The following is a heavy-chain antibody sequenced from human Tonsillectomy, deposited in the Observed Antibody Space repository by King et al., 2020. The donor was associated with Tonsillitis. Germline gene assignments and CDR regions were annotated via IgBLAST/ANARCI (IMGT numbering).Heavy chain of an antibody. CDR2: IYSGGST. CDR3: ARALVATIPYFDY. D-gene: IGHD5-12*01. CDR1: GFIVSSNY. J-gene: IGHJ4*02. Sequence: VQLVESGGGLIQPGGSLRLSCAASGFIVSSNYMSWVRQAPGKGLEGVSVIYSGGSTYYADSVKGRFTISRDNSKNTLYLQMNSLRAEDTAVYYCARALVATIPYFDYWGQGTLVTVSS. V-gene: IGHV3-53*01.